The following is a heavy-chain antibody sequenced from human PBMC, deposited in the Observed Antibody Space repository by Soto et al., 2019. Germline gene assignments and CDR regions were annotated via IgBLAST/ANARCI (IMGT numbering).Heavy chain of an antibody. J-gene: IGHJ4*02. CDR2: LYHRAST. D-gene: IGHD3-10*01. CDR3: ARDYVYGPTRPGRFDY. Sequence: SETLSLTCAVSGYSISSGYYWGWIRRSPGKGLEWIGSLYHRASTYYNPPLKSRVTLSVDTSKNQFSLTLTSVTAADTAVYFCARDYVYGPTRPGRFDYWGQGALVTVSS. V-gene: IGHV4-38-2*02. CDR1: GYSISSGYY.